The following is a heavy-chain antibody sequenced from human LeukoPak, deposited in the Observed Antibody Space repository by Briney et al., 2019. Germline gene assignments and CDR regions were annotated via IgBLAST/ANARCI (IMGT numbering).Heavy chain of an antibody. Sequence: SVKVSCKASGYTFTSYDINWVRQATGQGLEWMGGIIPIFGTANYAQKFQGRVTITADESTSTAYMELSSLRSEDTAVYYCARDGNPAAPPWGQGTLVTVSS. CDR1: GYTFTSYD. CDR3: ARDGNPAAPP. J-gene: IGHJ5*02. D-gene: IGHD6-13*01. CDR2: IIPIFGTA. V-gene: IGHV1-69*13.